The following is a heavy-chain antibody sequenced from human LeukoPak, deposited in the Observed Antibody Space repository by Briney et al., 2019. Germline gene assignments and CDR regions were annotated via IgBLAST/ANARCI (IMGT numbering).Heavy chain of an antibody. CDR2: IYYGGST. Sequence: SETLSLTCTVSGGAISSYYWSWIRRPPGKGLEWIAYIYYGGSTKYNPSHKCRVTISADTSKNQFSLKLSSVTAADTAVYYCARLSVTGGHIYGYFDYWGQGTLVTVSS. D-gene: IGHD5-18*01. V-gene: IGHV4-59*08. J-gene: IGHJ4*02. CDR3: ARLSVTGGHIYGYFDY. CDR1: GGAISSYY.